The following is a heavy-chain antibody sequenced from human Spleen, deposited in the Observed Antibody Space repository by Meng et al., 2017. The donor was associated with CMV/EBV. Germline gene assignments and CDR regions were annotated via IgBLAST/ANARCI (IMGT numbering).Heavy chain of an antibody. V-gene: IGHV3-53*01. CDR3: ARGWPLFGAEDDF. Sequence: GESLKISCAASNFTVNTNYMTWVRQAPGKGLEWVSLLYSGGRTYYADSVKGRFTISRDISKNTLFLQMNSLRSEDTAVYYCARGWPLFGAEDDFWGQGTLVTVSS. D-gene: IGHD2-15*01. CDR2: LYSGGRT. J-gene: IGHJ4*02. CDR1: NFTVNTNY.